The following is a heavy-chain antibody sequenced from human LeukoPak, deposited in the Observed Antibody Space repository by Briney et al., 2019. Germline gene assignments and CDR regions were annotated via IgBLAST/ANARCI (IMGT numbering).Heavy chain of an antibody. J-gene: IGHJ6*02. CDR3: ASARWAVDCSGGSCYENYYYYGMDV. CDR1: GGSISSGGYS. Sequence: SETLSLTCAVSGGSISSGGYSWSWIRQPPGKGLEWIGYIYHSGSTYYNPSLKSRVTISVDRSKNQFSLKLSSVTAADTAVYYCASARWAVDCSGGSCYENYYYYGMDVWGQGTTVTVSS. D-gene: IGHD2-15*01. CDR2: IYHSGST. V-gene: IGHV4-30-2*01.